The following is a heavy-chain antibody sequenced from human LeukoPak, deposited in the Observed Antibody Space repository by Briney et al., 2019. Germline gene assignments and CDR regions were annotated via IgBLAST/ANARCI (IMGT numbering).Heavy chain of an antibody. CDR2: IYYSGST. J-gene: IGHJ4*02. CDR1: GGSIRSGGYY. CDR3: ARTNYDFWSGYPIYYFDY. D-gene: IGHD3-3*01. V-gene: IGHV4-31*03. Sequence: TLSLTCTVSGGSIRSGGYYWSWIRQHPVKGLEWIGYIYYSGSTYYNPSLKSRVTISVDTSKNQFSLKLSSVTAADTAVYYCARTNYDFWSGYPIYYFDYWGQGTLVTVSS.